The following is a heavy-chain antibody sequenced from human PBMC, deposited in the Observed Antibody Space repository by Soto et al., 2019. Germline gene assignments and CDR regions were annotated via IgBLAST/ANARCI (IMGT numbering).Heavy chain of an antibody. CDR2: IIPITGTV. D-gene: IGHD6-6*01. CDR3: AKEYSSSAQYLVFDG. V-gene: IGHV1-69*01. CDR1: GGTFSSSA. J-gene: IGHJ2*01. Sequence: VSCKVSGGTFSSSAIGWVRQAPGQGLEWMGGIIPITGTVNYAQKFQGRVTITADESTTTVYMELSSLRSEDTAIYYCAKEYSSSAQYLVFDGWCRGTLVTVAS.